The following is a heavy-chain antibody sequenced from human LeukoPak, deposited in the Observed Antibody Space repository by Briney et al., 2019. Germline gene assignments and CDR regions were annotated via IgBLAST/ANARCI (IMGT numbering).Heavy chain of an antibody. CDR3: ARDRDRDAFDI. Sequence: GGSLRLSCAASGLTFRSYWMSWVRQAPGKGLEWVANIKEDGSEKYYVDSVKGRFTISRDNSKNTLYLQMGSLRAEDMAVYYCARDRDRDAFDIWGQGTMVTVSS. CDR2: IKEDGSEK. V-gene: IGHV3-7*01. CDR1: GLTFRSYW. J-gene: IGHJ3*02. D-gene: IGHD2-15*01.